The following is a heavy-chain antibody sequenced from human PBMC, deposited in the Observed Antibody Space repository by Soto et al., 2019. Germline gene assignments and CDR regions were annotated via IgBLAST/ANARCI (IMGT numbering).Heavy chain of an antibody. V-gene: IGHV1-2*02. CDR1: GYTFTDYY. J-gene: IGHJ5*02. Sequence: QVQLVQSGAEVKKPGASVKVSCKASGYTFTDYYMNWVRQAPGQGLEWMGWINPNNGVTNYAQKFQGRVTMTRDTSISTAYMDLGRLRSYDPALYYWARGALTVANWFDPWGQGTQVTVSS. CDR2: INPNNGVT. D-gene: IGHD6-19*01. CDR3: ARGALTVANWFDP.